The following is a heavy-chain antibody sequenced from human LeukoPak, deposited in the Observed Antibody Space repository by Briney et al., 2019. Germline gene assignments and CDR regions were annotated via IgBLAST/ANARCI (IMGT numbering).Heavy chain of an antibody. D-gene: IGHD3-22*01. J-gene: IGHJ4*02. CDR2: IYWDDDK. Sequence: SGPTLVKPTQTLTXTCTFSGFSLSTSGVGVGWIRQPPGKALEWLALIYWDDDKRYSPSLKSRLTITKDTSKNQVVLTMTNTDPVDTATYYCAHRPPSDDSSGYYFDYWGQGTLVTVSS. V-gene: IGHV2-5*02. CDR1: GFSLSTSGVG. CDR3: AHRPPSDDSSGYYFDY.